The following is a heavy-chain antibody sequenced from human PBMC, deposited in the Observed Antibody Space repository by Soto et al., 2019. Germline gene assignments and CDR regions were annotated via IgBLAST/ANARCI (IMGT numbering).Heavy chain of an antibody. CDR2: INHIGSP. J-gene: IGHJ4*02. Sequence: SETLSLTCAVYGVSFSGYYLIWLRQPPGKGLEWIGEINHIGSPYYHPSLASRVTMSVDTSNSQFYLKVNSVTAADTAVYYCVRGPSGPRLSDWGLGTLVTVSS. CDR1: GVSFSGYY. V-gene: IGHV4-34*01. D-gene: IGHD3-10*01. CDR3: VRGPSGPRLSD.